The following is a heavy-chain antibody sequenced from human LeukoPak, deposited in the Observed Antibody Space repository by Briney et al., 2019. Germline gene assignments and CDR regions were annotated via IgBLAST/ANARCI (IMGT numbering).Heavy chain of an antibody. CDR1: GYTFTGYY. CDR2: INPNSGGT. CDR3: ARQTREAAIIGGNNWFDP. Sequence: ASVKVSCKASGYTFTGYYMHWVRQAPGQGLEWMGWINPNSGGTNYAQKFQGRVTMTRDTSVSTAYMELSRLRSDDTAVYYCARQTREAAIIGGNNWFDPWGQGTLVTVSS. J-gene: IGHJ5*02. V-gene: IGHV1-2*02. D-gene: IGHD2-2*01.